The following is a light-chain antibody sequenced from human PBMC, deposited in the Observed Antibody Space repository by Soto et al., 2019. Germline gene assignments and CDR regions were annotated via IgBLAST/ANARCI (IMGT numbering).Light chain of an antibody. CDR3: QQRSSWPFT. V-gene: IGKV3-11*01. Sequence: TQSPSTLSASVGDRVTITCRASQNINSYLAWYQQKPGQAPRLLIYATSNRATGIPARFSGSGSGTDFTLSISSLEPEDFAVYYCQQRSSWPFTFGPGTKVDIK. CDR1: QNINSY. J-gene: IGKJ3*01. CDR2: ATS.